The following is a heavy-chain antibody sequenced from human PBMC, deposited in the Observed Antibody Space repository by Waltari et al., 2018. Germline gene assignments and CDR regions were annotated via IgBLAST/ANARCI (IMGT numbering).Heavy chain of an antibody. V-gene: IGHV3-30*04. CDR3: ARGDNWNDRLDF. D-gene: IGHD1-1*01. CDR2: ISGVEKNT. J-gene: IGHJ3*01. CDR1: GFSFSRCV. Sequence: QVQLVESGGGVVQPGRSLRLSCVASGFSFSRCVIQWFRQSPGKGREWVAVISGVEKNTYYADSVKGRFITSRDKSKNTVYLQMNSLTTEDTAVYYCARGDNWNDRLDFWGQGTKVTVSS.